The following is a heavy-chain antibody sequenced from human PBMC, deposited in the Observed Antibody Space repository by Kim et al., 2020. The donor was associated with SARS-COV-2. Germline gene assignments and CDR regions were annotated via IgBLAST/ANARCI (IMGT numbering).Heavy chain of an antibody. CDR3: ARGILTGYYISYFDY. D-gene: IGHD3-9*01. Sequence: GGSLRLSCAASGFTFSSYSMNWVRQAPGKGLEWVSSISSSSSYIYYADSVKGRFTISRDNAKNSLYLQMNSLRAEDTAVYYCARGILTGYYISYFDYWGQGTLVTVSS. V-gene: IGHV3-21*04. CDR1: GFTFSSYS. CDR2: ISSSSSYI. J-gene: IGHJ4*02.